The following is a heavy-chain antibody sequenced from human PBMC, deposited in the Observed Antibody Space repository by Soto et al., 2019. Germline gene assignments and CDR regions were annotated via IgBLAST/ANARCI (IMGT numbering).Heavy chain of an antibody. CDR1: GGTFSSYA. V-gene: IGHV1-69*12. CDR3: ARGQTGGGWGYYFDY. CDR2: IIPIFGTA. Sequence: QVQLEQSGAEVKKPGSAVKVSCKASGGTFSSYAIDWVRQAPGQGLEWMGGIIPIFGTADYAQKFQGRVTITADESTSTAYMELSSLRSEDTAVYYCARGQTGGGWGYYFDYWGQGTLVTVSS. D-gene: IGHD3-16*01. J-gene: IGHJ4*02.